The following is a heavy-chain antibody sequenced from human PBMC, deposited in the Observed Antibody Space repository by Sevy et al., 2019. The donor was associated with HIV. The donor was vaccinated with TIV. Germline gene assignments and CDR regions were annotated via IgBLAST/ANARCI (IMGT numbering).Heavy chain of an antibody. Sequence: GGSLRLSCAASGFTFSNYAMTWVRQAPGKRLEWVSSITDSGDNTYYRDSVKGRFTISRDNSKNTLNLHMSSLRADDTAVYYCAKESSGKLLWLGEPPYYCDYWGQGTLVTVSS. V-gene: IGHV3-23*01. CDR2: ITDSGDNT. CDR1: GFTFSNYA. J-gene: IGHJ4*02. D-gene: IGHD3-10*01. CDR3: AKESSGKLLWLGEPPYYCDY.